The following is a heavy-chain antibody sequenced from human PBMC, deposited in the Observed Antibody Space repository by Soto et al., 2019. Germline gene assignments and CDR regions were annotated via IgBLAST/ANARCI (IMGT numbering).Heavy chain of an antibody. D-gene: IGHD6-19*01. CDR3: AKDRIAVADNNWFDP. CDR1: GFTFSSYA. V-gene: IGHV3-23*01. CDR2: ISGSGGST. Sequence: PGGSLRLSCAASGFTFSSYAMSWVRQAPGKGLEWVSAISGSGGSTYYADSVKGRFTISRGNSKNTLYLQMNSLRAEDTAVYYCAKDRIAVADNNWFDPWGQGTLVTVSS. J-gene: IGHJ5*02.